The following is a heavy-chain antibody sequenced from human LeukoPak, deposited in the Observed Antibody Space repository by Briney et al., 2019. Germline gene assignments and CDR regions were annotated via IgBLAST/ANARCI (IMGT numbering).Heavy chain of an antibody. J-gene: IGHJ4*02. CDR1: GGSISDYY. V-gene: IGHV4-59*08. D-gene: IGHD3-16*01. Sequence: SETLSLTCTVSGGSISDYYWSWLRQSPGKGPEWIGYFYYSGTSRYNPSLKSRVTFSPGTSENHFSLKLTSVTAADTAVYYCARHYYGDVYYFDLWGQGTLVTVSS. CDR2: FYYSGTS. CDR3: ARHYYGDVYYFDL.